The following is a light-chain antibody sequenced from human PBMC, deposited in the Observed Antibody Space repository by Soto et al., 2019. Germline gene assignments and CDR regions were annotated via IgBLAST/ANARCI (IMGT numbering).Light chain of an antibody. V-gene: IGKV1-39*01. CDR2: AAS. CDR3: QQYNSYWT. CDR1: QNIFTY. Sequence: DIQVTQSPSSLSASVGDRVTITCRASQNIFTYLNWYQQRPGQAPNLLIYAASSLQSGVPSRFSGSGSGTDFTLTIDSLQPEDFATYYCQQYNSYWTFGQGTKVDIK. J-gene: IGKJ1*01.